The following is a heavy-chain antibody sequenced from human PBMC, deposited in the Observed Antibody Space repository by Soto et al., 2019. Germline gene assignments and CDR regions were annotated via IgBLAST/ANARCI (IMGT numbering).Heavy chain of an antibody. CDR3: AKDPTNYDFWSGSPPPDY. Sequence: GKGLEWVSAISGSGGSTYYADSVKGRFTISRDNSKNTLYLQMNSVRAEDTAVYYCAKDPTNYDFWSGSPPPDYWGQGTLVTGSS. CDR2: ISGSGGST. D-gene: IGHD3-3*01. J-gene: IGHJ4*02. V-gene: IGHV3-23*01.